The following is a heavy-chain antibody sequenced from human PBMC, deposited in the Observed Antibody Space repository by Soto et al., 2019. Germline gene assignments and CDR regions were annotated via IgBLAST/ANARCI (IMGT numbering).Heavy chain of an antibody. CDR3: ARDQFYYDSSGPPPFWNYYYYGMDV. CDR1: GFSFSSYD. D-gene: IGHD3-22*01. V-gene: IGHV3-23*01. Sequence: PGGSLRLSCAASGFSFSSYDMSWVRQAPGKGLEWVSAISGSGGSAYYADSVKGRFTISRDNSKNTLYLQMNSLRAEDTAVYYCARDQFYYDSSGPPPFWNYYYYGMDVWGQGTTVTVSS. J-gene: IGHJ6*02. CDR2: ISGSGGSA.